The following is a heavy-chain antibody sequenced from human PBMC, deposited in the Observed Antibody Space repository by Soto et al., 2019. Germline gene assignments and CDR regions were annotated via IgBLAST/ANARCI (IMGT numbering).Heavy chain of an antibody. CDR3: ARPLSFDWFALDAFDI. J-gene: IGHJ3*02. Sequence: ASVKVSCKASGYTFTSYAMHWVRQAPGQRLEWMGWINAGNGNTKYSQKFQGRVTITRDTSASTAYMELSSLRSEDTAVYYCARPLSFDWFALDAFDIWGQGTMVTVSS. CDR2: INAGNGNT. V-gene: IGHV1-3*01. D-gene: IGHD3-9*01. CDR1: GYTFTSYA.